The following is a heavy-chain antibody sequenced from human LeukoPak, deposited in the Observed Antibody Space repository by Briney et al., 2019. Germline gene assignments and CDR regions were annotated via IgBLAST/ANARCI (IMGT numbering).Heavy chain of an antibody. CDR1: GFTFSSYA. Sequence: GGPLRLSCAASGFTFSSYAMSWVRQAPGKGLEWVSAISGSGGSTYYADSVKGRFTISRDNSKNTLYLQMNSLRAEDTAVYYCARDSSSWSSLHDYWGQGTLVTVSS. D-gene: IGHD6-13*01. CDR2: ISGSGGST. J-gene: IGHJ4*02. V-gene: IGHV3-23*01. CDR3: ARDSSSWSSLHDY.